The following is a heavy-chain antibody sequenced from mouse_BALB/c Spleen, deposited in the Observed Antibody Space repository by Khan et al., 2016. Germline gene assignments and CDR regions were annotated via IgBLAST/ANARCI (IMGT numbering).Heavy chain of an antibody. CDR3: ARDINRYFDV. J-gene: IGHJ1*01. CDR2: ISDGGSYT. V-gene: IGHV5-4*02. CDR1: GFTFSDYY. Sequence: EVELVESGGGLVKPGGSLKLSCAASGFTFSDYYMYWVRQTPEKRLEWVATISDGGSYTYYPDSVKGRFTISRDNAKNNLYLQMSSLKSEDTAMDYCARDINRYFDVGGAGTTVTVSS. D-gene: IGHD1-2*01.